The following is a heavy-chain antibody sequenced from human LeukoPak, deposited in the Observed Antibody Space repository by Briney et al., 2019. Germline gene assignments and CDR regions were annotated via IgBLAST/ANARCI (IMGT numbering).Heavy chain of an antibody. V-gene: IGHV4-39*01. J-gene: IGHJ4*02. CDR1: GDPITNSHYY. Sequence: SETLSLTCNVSGDPITNSHYYWAWIRQPPGKGLEWIGSIFHSGKTYYTPSLKSRVTLSVDTSRNQISLKLTSVAAADTAVYYCAGQWLSGSFLYWGQGALVTVSS. D-gene: IGHD1-26*01. CDR3: AGQWLSGSFLY. CDR2: IFHSGKT.